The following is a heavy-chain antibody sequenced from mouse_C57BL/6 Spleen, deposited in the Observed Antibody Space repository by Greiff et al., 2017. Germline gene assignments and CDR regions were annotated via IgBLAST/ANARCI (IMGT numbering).Heavy chain of an antibody. CDR2: IDPSDSYT. V-gene: IGHV1-69*01. CDR1: GYTFTSYW. CDR3: ARRRQSYYGNYVWYFGY. J-gene: IGHJ2*01. Sequence: VQLQQPGAELVMPGASVKLSCKASGYTFTSYWMHWVKQRPGQGLEWIGEIDPSDSYTNYKQKFKGKSTLTVDKSSSTAYMQLSSLTSEDTAVYYFARRRQSYYGNYVWYFGYWGHGTTLTVSS. D-gene: IGHD2-1*01.